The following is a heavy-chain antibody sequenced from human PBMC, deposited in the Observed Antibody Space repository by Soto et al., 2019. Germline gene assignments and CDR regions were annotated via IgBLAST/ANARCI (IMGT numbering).Heavy chain of an antibody. CDR3: AREYRDYFLTRYYYGMDV. Sequence: GGSLRLSCAASGFTFNTFEMSWVRQAPGRGLEWVSFISDDSSRTYYADAVKGRFTISRDNAKNPLYLQMNSLRAEDTALYYCAREYRDYFLTRYYYGMDVWGQGTTVTVSS. D-gene: IGHD3-9*01. J-gene: IGHJ6*02. V-gene: IGHV3-23*01. CDR2: ISDDSSRT. CDR1: GFTFNTFE.